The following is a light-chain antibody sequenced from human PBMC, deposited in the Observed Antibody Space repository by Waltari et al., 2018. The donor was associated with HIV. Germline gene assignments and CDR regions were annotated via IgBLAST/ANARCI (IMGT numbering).Light chain of an antibody. CDR1: SSDVGGYNY. CDR2: DVT. Sequence: QSALTQPASVSGSPGQSITISCTGTSSDVGGYNYVSWYQQHPGKAPKPMVYDVTNRPSGVSNRFSGSKSGNTAFLTISGLQAEDEADYYCSSYTTSHTVVFGGGTKLTVL. CDR3: SSYTTSHTVV. V-gene: IGLV2-14*03. J-gene: IGLJ2*01.